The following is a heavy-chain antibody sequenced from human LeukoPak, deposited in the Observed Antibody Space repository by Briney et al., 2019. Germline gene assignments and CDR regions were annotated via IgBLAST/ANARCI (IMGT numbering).Heavy chain of an antibody. CDR3: AKDLEQSYSGWSTSYDG. Sequence: GGSLRLSCAASGFTFSNYALSWVRQVPGKRLEWVSAISSGADTTGYAGSVKGRFTISRDNSKSTIYLQMNSLRAEDTAVYYCAKDLEQSYSGWSTSYDGWGQGTLVTVSS. D-gene: IGHD6-19*01. J-gene: IGHJ4*02. CDR1: GFTFSNYA. V-gene: IGHV3-23*01. CDR2: ISSGADTT.